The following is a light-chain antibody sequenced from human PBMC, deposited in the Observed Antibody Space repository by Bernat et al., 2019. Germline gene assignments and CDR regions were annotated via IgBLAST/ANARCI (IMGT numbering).Light chain of an antibody. CDR2: VGTGGIVG. J-gene: IGLJ3*02. V-gene: IGLV9-49*01. Sequence: QPVLTQPPSASASLGASVTLTCTLSSGYSNYKVDWYQQRPGKGPRFVMRVGTGGIVGSKGDGIPDRFSVLGSGLNRYLTIKNIQEEDESDYHCGADHGSGSNFRVFVGGTKLTVL. CDR3: GADHGSGSNFRV. CDR1: SGYSNYK.